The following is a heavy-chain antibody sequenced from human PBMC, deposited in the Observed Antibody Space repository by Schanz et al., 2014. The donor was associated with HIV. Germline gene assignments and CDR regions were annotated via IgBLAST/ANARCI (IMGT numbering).Heavy chain of an antibody. CDR2: ISYNGNEK. Sequence: VQLLESGGGLVQPGGSLTLSCATTGFPLRDYGMHWVRQAAGKGLEWLAFISYNGNEKDYGDSVKGRFTISRDNSKNTLYLQMKSLRAEDTAVYYCAKPEYDSRGNSQSHFDYWGQGTLVTVSS. D-gene: IGHD3-22*01. CDR1: GFPLRDYG. V-gene: IGHV3-30*02. CDR3: AKPEYDSRGNSQSHFDY. J-gene: IGHJ4*02.